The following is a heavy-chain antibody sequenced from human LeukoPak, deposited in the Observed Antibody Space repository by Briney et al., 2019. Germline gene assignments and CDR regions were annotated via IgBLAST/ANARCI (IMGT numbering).Heavy chain of an antibody. V-gene: IGHV3-9*01. J-gene: IGHJ4*02. CDR3: AKGTGSYGTFFDS. D-gene: IGHD1-26*01. CDR2: ISWNSGSI. CDR1: GFTFDDYA. Sequence: PGGSLRLSCAASGFTFDDYAMHWVRQAPGKGLEWVSGISWNSGSIDYAHSVKGRFTISRDTAKNTLYLQMNSLSPEDTAVYYCAKGTGSYGTFFDSWGQGTLVTASS.